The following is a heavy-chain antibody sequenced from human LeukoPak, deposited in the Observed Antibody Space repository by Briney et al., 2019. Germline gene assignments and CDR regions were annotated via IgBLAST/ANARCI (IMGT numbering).Heavy chain of an antibody. J-gene: IGHJ4*02. V-gene: IGHV3-49*03. D-gene: IGHD6-19*01. Sequence: PGGSLRLSCTASGFTFGDYAMSWFRQAPGKGLEWVGFIRSKAYGGTAEYAASVKGRFTISRDDSKSIAYLQMNSLKTEDTAVYYCTRVVGIAVANDYWGQGTLVTVSS. CDR3: TRVVGIAVANDY. CDR1: GFTFGDYA. CDR2: IRSKAYGGTA.